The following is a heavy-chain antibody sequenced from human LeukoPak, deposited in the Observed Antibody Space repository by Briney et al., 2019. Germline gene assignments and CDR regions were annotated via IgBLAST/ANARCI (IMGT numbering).Heavy chain of an antibody. V-gene: IGHV3-33*01. Sequence: GGSLRLSCAASGFTFSSYGMHWVRQAPGKGLAWVAVIWFDGSNKYHADSVKGRFTISRDNSKNTLYLQMNSLRADDTAMYYCTRDLTGTTWSENDYWGQGTLVTISS. CDR3: TRDLTGTTWSENDY. CDR2: IWFDGSNK. CDR1: GFTFSSYG. D-gene: IGHD6-13*01. J-gene: IGHJ4*02.